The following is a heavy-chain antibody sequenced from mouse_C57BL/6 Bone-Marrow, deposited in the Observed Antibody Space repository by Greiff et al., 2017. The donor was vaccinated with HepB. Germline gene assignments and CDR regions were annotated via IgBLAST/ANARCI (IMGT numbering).Heavy chain of an antibody. CDR3: TGPHYYGSSRYFDV. V-gene: IGHV6-3*01. D-gene: IGHD1-1*01. CDR2: IRLKSDNYAT. J-gene: IGHJ1*03. Sequence: EVKVEESGGGLVQPGGSMKLSCVASGFTFSNYWMNWVRQSPEKGLEWVAQIRLKSDNYATHYAESVKGRFTISRDDSKSSVYLQMNNLRAEDTGIYYCTGPHYYGSSRYFDVWGTGTTVTVSS. CDR1: GFTFSNYW.